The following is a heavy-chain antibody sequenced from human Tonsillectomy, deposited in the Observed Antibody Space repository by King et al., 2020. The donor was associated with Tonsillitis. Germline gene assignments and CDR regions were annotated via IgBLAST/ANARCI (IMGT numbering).Heavy chain of an antibody. Sequence: VQLVESGGGVVQPGRSLRLSCAASGFTFSSYGMHWVRQAPGKGLEWVAVISYDGSNKYYEDSVKGRFTISRDNSKNTLYLQMNSLRAEDTAVYYCAKEWHIVVVTARPPFDYWGQGTLVTVSS. CDR3: AKEWHIVVVTARPPFDY. J-gene: IGHJ4*02. CDR1: GFTFSSYG. V-gene: IGHV3-30*18. D-gene: IGHD2-21*02. CDR2: ISYDGSNK.